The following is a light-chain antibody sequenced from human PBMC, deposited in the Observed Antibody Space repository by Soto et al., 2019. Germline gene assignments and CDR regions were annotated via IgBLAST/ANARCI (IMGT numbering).Light chain of an antibody. J-gene: IGKJ1*01. V-gene: IGKV3-20*01. CDR1: QSVSSYY. Sequence: EIVLTQSPGTLSLSPGERATLSCRASQSVSSYYLAWYQQKPGQAPRLLIYAASSRATGIPDRFSGGGSGTDFTLTISRLEPEDFAVYYCQQCGISPWTFGQGTKVDIK. CDR3: QQCGISPWT. CDR2: AAS.